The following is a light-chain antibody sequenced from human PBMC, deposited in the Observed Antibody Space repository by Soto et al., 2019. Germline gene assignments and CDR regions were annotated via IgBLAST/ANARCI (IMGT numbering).Light chain of an antibody. J-gene: IGKJ3*01. CDR3: QQRINWPFT. Sequence: EIVLTQSPATRSLSPGERATLSCRASETISKSLAWYQQRRGQPPRLLMYDVSSRASDLPARFSGSGSGTDFTLTISSLEPEDFAIYYCQQRINWPFTFGPGTKVDF. CDR2: DVS. V-gene: IGKV3-11*01. CDR1: ETISKS.